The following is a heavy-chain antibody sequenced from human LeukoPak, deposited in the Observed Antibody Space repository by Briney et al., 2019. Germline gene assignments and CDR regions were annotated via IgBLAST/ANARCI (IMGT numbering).Heavy chain of an antibody. CDR3: ARSLGYD. CDR2: INPNSGGT. J-gene: IGHJ4*02. CDR1: GYTFTGYY. V-gene: IGHV1-2*02. Sequence: ASVKVSCKASGYTFTGYYMHWVRQAPGQGLEWMGWINPNSGGTNYAQKFQGRVTMTRNTSISTAYMELSSLRSEDTAVYYCARSLGYDWGQGTLVTVSS. D-gene: IGHD5-12*01.